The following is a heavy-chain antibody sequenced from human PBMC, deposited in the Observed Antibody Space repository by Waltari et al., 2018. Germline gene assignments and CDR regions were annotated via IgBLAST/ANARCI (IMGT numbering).Heavy chain of an antibody. Sequence: EVQLLESGGGLVQPGGSLRLSCAASGFTFSSYAMSWVRQSPGKGLEWVSAISGSGGGTYYVDSVKGRYTISRDKSKNQLYLQMNSLRAEDTAVYYCAKPVARGYYFDYWGQGTLVTVSS. V-gene: IGHV3-23*01. D-gene: IGHD3-10*01. J-gene: IGHJ4*02. CDR3: AKPVARGYYFDY. CDR2: ISGSGGGT. CDR1: GFTFSSYA.